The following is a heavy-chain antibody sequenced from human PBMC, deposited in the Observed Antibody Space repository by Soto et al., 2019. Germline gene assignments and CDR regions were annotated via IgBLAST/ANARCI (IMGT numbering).Heavy chain of an antibody. V-gene: IGHV4-4*02. D-gene: IGHD3-3*01. Sequence: SETLSLTCAVSGGSISSSNWWSWVRQPPGKGLEWIGEIYHTGSSNYNPSLKSRVTISVDKSKKQFSLKLTSVTAADTAVYYCARRESLLVSGWGQGTLVTVSS. J-gene: IGHJ4*02. CDR3: ARRESLLVSG. CDR2: IYHTGSS. CDR1: GGSISSSNW.